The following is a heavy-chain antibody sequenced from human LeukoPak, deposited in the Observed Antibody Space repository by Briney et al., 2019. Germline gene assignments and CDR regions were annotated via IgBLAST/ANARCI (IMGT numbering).Heavy chain of an antibody. Sequence: GGSLRLSCAASGFTFDDYAMHWVRQAPGKGLEWVSGISWNSGSIGYADSVKGRFTISRDNAKNSLYLQMNSLRAEDTALYYCAKGYYGSGSWDYFDYWGQGTLVTVSS. CDR3: AKGYYGSGSWDYFDY. CDR1: GFTFDDYA. CDR2: ISWNSGSI. J-gene: IGHJ4*02. D-gene: IGHD3-10*01. V-gene: IGHV3-9*01.